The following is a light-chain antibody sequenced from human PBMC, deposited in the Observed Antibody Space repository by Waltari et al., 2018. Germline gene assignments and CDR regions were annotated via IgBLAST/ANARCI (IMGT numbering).Light chain of an antibody. CDR1: SGSVSSNSY. CDR3: SLYMGSGVWV. V-gene: IGLV8-61*01. J-gene: IGLJ3*02. CDR2: KGN. Sequence: QTVVTQEPSLSVSPGGTVTLTCALSSGSVSSNSYATWYQQTPGQAPRTPGYKGNFRSPGVPDRFSGSVLGNKAALTITGAQADDDSDYYCSLYMGSGVWVFGGGTKLTVL.